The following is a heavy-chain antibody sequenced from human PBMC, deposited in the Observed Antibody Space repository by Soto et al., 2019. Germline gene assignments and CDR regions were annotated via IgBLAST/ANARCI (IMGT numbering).Heavy chain of an antibody. CDR2: TNHRGST. J-gene: IGHJ4*02. D-gene: IGHD4-17*01. CDR1: GDSISSSSYY. Sequence: QLQLQESGPGLVKPSETLSLTCSVSGDSISSSSYYWGWIRQPPGKGLEWIGTTNHRGSTYYNPALRSRVTISVDTSKTPSSLNVTSGTAADTALYYCSSLYGDYVPYWGQGILVSVSS. CDR3: SSLYGDYVPY. V-gene: IGHV4-39*01.